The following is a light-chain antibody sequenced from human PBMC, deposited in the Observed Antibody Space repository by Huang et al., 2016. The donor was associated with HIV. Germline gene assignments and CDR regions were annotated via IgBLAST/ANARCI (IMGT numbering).Light chain of an antibody. CDR2: AAS. Sequence: EIVLTQSPGTLSLSPGERAPLSCRASQSISADYLAWYQQKPGQAPRLLIYAASSTATGIPDRFSGSGSGTDFTLTIYRLEPEDFAVYFCQQYAGSPWTFGQGTKVEIK. V-gene: IGKV3-20*01. CDR1: QSISADY. J-gene: IGKJ1*01. CDR3: QQYAGSPWT.